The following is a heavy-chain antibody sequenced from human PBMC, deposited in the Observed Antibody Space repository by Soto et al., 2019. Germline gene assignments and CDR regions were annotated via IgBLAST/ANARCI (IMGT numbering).Heavy chain of an antibody. V-gene: IGHV1-69*06. CDR3: ARVRPGGYPRVGAFDI. Sequence: QVQLVQSGAEVKKPGSSVKVSCKASGGTFSSYAISWVRQAPGQGLEWMGGIIPIFGTANYAQKFQGRVTITADKSTSTAYMELSSLRSEDTAVYYCARVRPGGYPRVGAFDIWGQGTMVTVSS. D-gene: IGHD5-18*01. CDR2: IIPIFGTA. J-gene: IGHJ3*02. CDR1: GGTFSSYA.